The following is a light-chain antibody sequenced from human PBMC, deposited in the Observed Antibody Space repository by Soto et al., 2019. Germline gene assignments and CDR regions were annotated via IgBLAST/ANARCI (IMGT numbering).Light chain of an antibody. CDR1: QSVDTY. Sequence: DIQMTQSPSSLSASMGDRVTITCRASQSVDTYLHWYQQKPGKAPKVLIYGASNLRSGVPSRFSGSGAGTDFTLTISSLQPEDFATYSCQQSFSTPTFGQGTKVEIK. CDR3: QQSFSTPT. V-gene: IGKV1-39*01. J-gene: IGKJ1*01. CDR2: GAS.